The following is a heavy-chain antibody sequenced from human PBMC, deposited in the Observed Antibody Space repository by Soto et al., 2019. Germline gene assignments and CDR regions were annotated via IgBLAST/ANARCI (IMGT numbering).Heavy chain of an antibody. Sequence: ASVKVSCKASGYTFTSYGMSWVRQAPGQGLEWMGWISAYNGNTNYAQKLQGRVTMTTDTSTSTAYMELRSLRSDDTAVYYCAKGIAAAPLSAFDIWGQGTMVTVSS. CDR3: AKGIAAAPLSAFDI. CDR2: ISAYNGNT. D-gene: IGHD6-13*01. J-gene: IGHJ3*02. V-gene: IGHV1-18*01. CDR1: GYTFTSYG.